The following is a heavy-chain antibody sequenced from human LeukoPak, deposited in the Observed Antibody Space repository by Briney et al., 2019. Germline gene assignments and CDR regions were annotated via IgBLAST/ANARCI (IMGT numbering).Heavy chain of an antibody. CDR2: INPNSGGT. J-gene: IGHJ3*02. CDR3: ARDTMVRGENAFDI. Sequence: ASVKVSCKASGYTFTGYYRHWVRQAPGQGLEWMGWINPNSGGTNYAQKFQGRVTMTRDTSISTAYMELSRLRSDDTAVYYCARDTMVRGENAFDIWGQGTMVTVSS. D-gene: IGHD3-10*01. V-gene: IGHV1-2*02. CDR1: GYTFTGYY.